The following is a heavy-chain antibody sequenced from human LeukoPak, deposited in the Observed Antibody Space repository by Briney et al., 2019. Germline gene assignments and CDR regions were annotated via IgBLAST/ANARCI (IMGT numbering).Heavy chain of an antibody. D-gene: IGHD3-3*01. V-gene: IGHV4-39*02. J-gene: IGHJ4*02. Sequence: SETLSLTCSVSGGSISSSSYPWGWIRQSPGKGLEWIGSMYYRGTTYENSSLKSRLTLSIDTSNNQFSLKLTSVTAADTAVYFCAREYLRSGVAGARPDLWGQGLLVTVSS. CDR2: MYYRGTT. CDR1: GGSISSSSYP. CDR3: AREYLRSGVAGARPDL.